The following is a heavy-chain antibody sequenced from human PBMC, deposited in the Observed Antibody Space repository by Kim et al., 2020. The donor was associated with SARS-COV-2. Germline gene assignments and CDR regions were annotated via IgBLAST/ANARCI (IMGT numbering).Heavy chain of an antibody. V-gene: IGHV4-38-2*01. J-gene: IGHJ2*01. D-gene: IGHD3-22*01. CDR2: IYHSGST. Sequence: GWIRQPPGKGLEWIGSIYHSGSTYYNPSLKSRVTISVDTSKNQFSLKLSSVTAADTAVYYCAKIRKKSVLSGATMIDEGNWYFDLWGRGTLAT. CDR3: AKIRKKSVLSGATMIDEGNWYFDL.